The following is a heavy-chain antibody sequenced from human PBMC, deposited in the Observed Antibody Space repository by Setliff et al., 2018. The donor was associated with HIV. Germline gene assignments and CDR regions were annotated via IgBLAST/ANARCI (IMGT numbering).Heavy chain of an antibody. D-gene: IGHD3-3*01. CDR2: IYTSGST. CDR1: GGSISSGSYY. V-gene: IGHV4-61*09. CDR3: ARRHYDFWSGYYNWFDP. Sequence: SETLSLTCNVSGGSISSGSYYWSWIRQPAGKGLEWIGHIYTSGSTNYNPSLNSRVTISVDTSTNQFSLKLSSVTAADTAVYYCARRHYDFWSGYYNWFDPWGQGTLVTVSS. J-gene: IGHJ5*02.